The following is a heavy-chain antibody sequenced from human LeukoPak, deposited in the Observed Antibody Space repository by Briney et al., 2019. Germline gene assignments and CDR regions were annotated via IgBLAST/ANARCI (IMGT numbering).Heavy chain of an antibody. D-gene: IGHD4-17*01. V-gene: IGHV1-18*01. CDR3: ARGRAMVTTVYGWFDP. CDR1: GYTFTSYG. CDR2: ISAYNGNT. Sequence: ASVKVSCKASGYTFTSYGISWVRQAPGQGLEWMGWISAYNGNTNYAQKLQGRVTMTTDTSTSTAYMELSRLTSDDTAVYYCARGRAMVTTVYGWFDPWGQGTLVTVSS. J-gene: IGHJ5*02.